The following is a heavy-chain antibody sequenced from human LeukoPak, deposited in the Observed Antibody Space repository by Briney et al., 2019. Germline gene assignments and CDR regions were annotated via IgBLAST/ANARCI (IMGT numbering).Heavy chain of an antibody. Sequence: PSETLSLTCAVYSGSFSGYYWSWIRQPPGKGLEWIGEINHRGSTYYNPSLKSRVTISVDTSKNQFSLKLSSVTAADTAVYYCARGPMVRGVIIRYYFDYWGQGTLVTVSS. CDR3: ARGPMVRGVIIRYYFDY. J-gene: IGHJ4*02. D-gene: IGHD3-10*01. V-gene: IGHV4-34*01. CDR2: INHRGST. CDR1: SGSFSGYY.